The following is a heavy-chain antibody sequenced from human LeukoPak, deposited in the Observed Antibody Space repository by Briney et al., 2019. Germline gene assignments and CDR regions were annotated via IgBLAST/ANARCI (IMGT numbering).Heavy chain of an antibody. CDR1: GYTFTGYY. Sequence: GASVKVSCKASGYTFTGYYMHWVRQAPGQGLEWMGWINPNSGGTNYAQKFQGRVTMTRDTSISTAYMELSRLRSDDTAVYYCARVGYYGSGGYYSGAPYYFDYWGQGTLVTVSS. D-gene: IGHD3-10*01. J-gene: IGHJ4*02. V-gene: IGHV1-2*02. CDR2: INPNSGGT. CDR3: ARVGYYGSGGYYSGAPYYFDY.